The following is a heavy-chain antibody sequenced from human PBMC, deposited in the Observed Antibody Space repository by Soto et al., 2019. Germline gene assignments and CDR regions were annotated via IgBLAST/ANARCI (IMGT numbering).Heavy chain of an antibody. CDR1: GFTFSSYS. V-gene: IGHV3-21*01. CDR3: ARDGGYGDNAPDYYYYYGMDV. D-gene: IGHD4-17*01. J-gene: IGHJ6*02. CDR2: ISSSSSYI. Sequence: ESGGGLVKPGGSLRLSCAASGFTFSSYSMNWVRQAPGKGLEWVSSISSSSSYIYYADSVKGRFTISRDNAKNSLYLQMNSLRAEDTAVYYCARDGGYGDNAPDYYYYYGMDVWGQGTKVTVSS.